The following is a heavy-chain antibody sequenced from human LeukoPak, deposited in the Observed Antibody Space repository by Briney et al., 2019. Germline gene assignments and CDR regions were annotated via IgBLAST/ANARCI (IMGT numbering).Heavy chain of an antibody. CDR2: ISWNSGSI. CDR1: GFTFDDYA. J-gene: IGHJ3*02. D-gene: IGHD3-22*01. CDR3: AKAASSGYYGDAFVT. V-gene: IGHV3-9*01. Sequence: PGRSLRLSCAASGFTFDDYAMHWVRQAPGKGLEWVSGISWNSGSIGYADSVKGRFTISRDNAKNSLYLQMNSLRAEDTALYYCAKAASSGYYGDAFVTWGQGTMVTVSS.